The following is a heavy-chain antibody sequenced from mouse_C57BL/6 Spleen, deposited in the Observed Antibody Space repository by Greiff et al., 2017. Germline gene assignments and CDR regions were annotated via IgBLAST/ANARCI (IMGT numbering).Heavy chain of an antibody. CDR1: GYSITSGYY. CDR3: ARASQLLRCAY. D-gene: IGHD1-1*01. V-gene: IGHV3-6*01. J-gene: IGHJ3*01. Sequence: EVQRVESGPGLVKPSQSLSLTCSVTGYSITSGYYWNWIRQFPGNKLEWMGYISYDGSHNYNPSLKNRISITRDTSKNQFFLKLNSVTTEDTATYYCARASQLLRCAYGGQGTLVTVSA. CDR2: ISYDGSH.